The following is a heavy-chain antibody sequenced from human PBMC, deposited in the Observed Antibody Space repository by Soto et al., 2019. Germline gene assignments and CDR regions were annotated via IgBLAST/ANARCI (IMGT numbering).Heavy chain of an antibody. J-gene: IGHJ4*02. CDR1: GGSISSSSSY. D-gene: IGHD3-22*01. CDR2: IYYSGST. V-gene: IGHV4-39*01. Sequence: SETLSLTCTVSGGSISSSSSYWGWIRQSPGKGLEWIGNIYYSGSTYYNPSLKSRVTISVDTSKNQFSLKLSSVTAADTAVYYCARHLEYYYDKVDSWGQGNLVTVSS. CDR3: ARHLEYYYDKVDS.